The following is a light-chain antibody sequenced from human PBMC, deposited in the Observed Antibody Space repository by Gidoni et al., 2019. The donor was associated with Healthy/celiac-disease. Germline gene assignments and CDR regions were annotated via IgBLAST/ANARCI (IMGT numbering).Light chain of an antibody. CDR1: QSVSSSY. V-gene: IGKV3-20*01. CDR2: GAA. CDR3: QQYGSSPLFT. Sequence: EIVLTHSPATLSLPPGERATLTCRASQSVSSSYLAWYQHKPGQAPRLLIYGAASRATGVPDRFSGSGSGTDFTLTISRLEPEDFAVYYCQQYGSSPLFTFGHGTKVDIK. J-gene: IGKJ3*01.